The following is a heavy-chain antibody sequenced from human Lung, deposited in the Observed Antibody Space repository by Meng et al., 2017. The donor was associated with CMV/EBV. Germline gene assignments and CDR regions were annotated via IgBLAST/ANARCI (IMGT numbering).Heavy chain of an antibody. J-gene: IGHJ6*02. Sequence: SXXVSXKASGGTFSSFAIRWVRQAPGQGLEWMGWIIPISGTLNYAQKFQGRVTITTDESTGTVYMELSSLRSEDTAVYYRAKNSRSWGILFPRDRMYYGMDVWGQGNXV. V-gene: IGHV1-69*05. CDR1: GGTFSSFA. CDR2: IIPISGTL. CDR3: AKNSRSWGILFPRDRMYYGMDV. D-gene: IGHD2/OR15-2a*01.